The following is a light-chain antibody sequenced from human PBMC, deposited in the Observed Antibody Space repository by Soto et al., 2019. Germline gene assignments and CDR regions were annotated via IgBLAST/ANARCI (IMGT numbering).Light chain of an antibody. V-gene: IGKV3-15*01. Sequence: EIVMTQSPATLSVSPGERATLSCRASQSVTTNLAWYQQKPGQAPRLLIYGASTRAPVVPARFSGSGSGTEFTLTISRLQSEDFAVYFCHQYNNWPVTFGGGTKVEIK. CDR3: HQYNNWPVT. CDR2: GAS. CDR1: QSVTTN. J-gene: IGKJ4*01.